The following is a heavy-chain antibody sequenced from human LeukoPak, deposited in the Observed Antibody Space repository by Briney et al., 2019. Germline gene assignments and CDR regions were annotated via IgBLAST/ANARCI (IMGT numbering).Heavy chain of an antibody. CDR2: ISWNSGSI. D-gene: IGHD3-22*01. Sequence: GRSPRLSCAASGFTFDDYAMHWVRQAPGKGLEWVSGISWNSGSIGYADSVKGRFTISRDNAKNSLYLQMNSLRAEDTALYYCARDSSGYSHGLGYWGQGTLVTVSS. CDR3: ARDSSGYSHGLGY. J-gene: IGHJ4*02. CDR1: GFTFDDYA. V-gene: IGHV3-9*01.